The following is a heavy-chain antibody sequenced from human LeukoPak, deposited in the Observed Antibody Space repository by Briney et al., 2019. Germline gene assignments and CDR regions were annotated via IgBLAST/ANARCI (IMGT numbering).Heavy chain of an antibody. CDR3: AKDPGQFRQRGYSSGWYVDY. CDR2: MNPNSGNT. D-gene: IGHD6-19*01. V-gene: IGHV1-8*03. J-gene: IGHJ4*02. CDR1: GYTFTSYD. Sequence: ASVKVSCKASGYTFTSYDINWVRQATGQGLEWMGWMNPNSGNTGYAQKFQGRVTITRNTSISTAYMELSSLRSEDTAVYYCAKDPGQFRQRGYSSGWYVDYWGQGTLVTVSS.